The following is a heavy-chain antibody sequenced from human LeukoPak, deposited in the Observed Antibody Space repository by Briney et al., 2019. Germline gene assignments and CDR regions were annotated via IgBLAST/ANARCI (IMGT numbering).Heavy chain of an antibody. CDR1: GFTFSSYS. Sequence: GGSLRLSCAASGFTFSSYSMNWVRQAPGKGLEWVSSISSSSSYIYYADSVKGRFTISRDNAKNSLYLQMNSLRAEDTAVYYCARGPYDFWSGYEDYWGQGTLVTVSS. D-gene: IGHD3-3*01. J-gene: IGHJ4*02. CDR3: ARGPYDFWSGYEDY. V-gene: IGHV3-21*01. CDR2: ISSSSSYI.